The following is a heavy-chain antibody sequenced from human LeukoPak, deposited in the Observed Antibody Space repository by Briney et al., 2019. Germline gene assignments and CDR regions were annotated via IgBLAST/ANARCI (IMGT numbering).Heavy chain of an antibody. CDR3: ARGLEQWLVLGTFDY. V-gene: IGHV1-3*01. CDR2: INAGNGNT. D-gene: IGHD6-19*01. Sequence: ASVKVSCKASGYTFTSYAMHWVRQAPGQRLEWMGWINAGNGNTKYSQKFQGRVTMTRDTSTSTVYMELSSLRSEDTAVYYCARGLEQWLVLGTFDYWGQGTLVTVSS. CDR1: GYTFTSYA. J-gene: IGHJ4*02.